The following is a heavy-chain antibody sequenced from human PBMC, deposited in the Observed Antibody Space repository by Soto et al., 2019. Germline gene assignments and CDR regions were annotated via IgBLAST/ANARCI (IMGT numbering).Heavy chain of an antibody. CDR3: ARGRGDTAMAWYY. CDR1: GGSISRYY. J-gene: IGHJ4*02. Sequence: SDTLSLTCSVSGGSISRYYWCWLRQPPEKGLEWIGYIYYSGSTKYNPSINSRVTLSVDTSKNQFSLKLNSVTAADTAVYYCARGRGDTAMAWYYWGQGTLVTVFS. D-gene: IGHD5-18*01. V-gene: IGHV4-59*07. CDR2: IYYSGST.